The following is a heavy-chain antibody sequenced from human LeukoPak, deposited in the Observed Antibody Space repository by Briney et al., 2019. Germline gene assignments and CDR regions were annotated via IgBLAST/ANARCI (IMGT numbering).Heavy chain of an antibody. V-gene: IGHV4-34*01. Sequence: SETLSLTCTVSGSSINVYYWSWIRQPPGKGLEWIGEINHSGSTNYNPSLKSRVTISVDTSKNRFSLKLSSVTAADTAVYYCAVSEYSSSWYNEYFQHWGQGTLVTVSS. CDR1: GSSINVYY. CDR2: INHSGST. D-gene: IGHD6-13*01. J-gene: IGHJ1*01. CDR3: AVSEYSSSWYNEYFQH.